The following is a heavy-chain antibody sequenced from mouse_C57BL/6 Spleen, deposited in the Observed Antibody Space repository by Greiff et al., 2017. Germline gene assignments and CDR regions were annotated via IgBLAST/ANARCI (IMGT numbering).Heavy chain of an antibody. CDR1: GFNIKDDY. J-gene: IGHJ2*01. CDR3: TTGHYFDY. CDR2: IDPENGDT. V-gene: IGHV14-4*01. Sequence: VHVKQSGAELVRPGASVKLSCTASGFNIKDDYMHWVKQRPEQGLEWIGWIDPENGDTEYASKFQGKATITADTSSNTAYLQLSSLTSEDTAVYYCTTGHYFDYWGQGTTLTVSS.